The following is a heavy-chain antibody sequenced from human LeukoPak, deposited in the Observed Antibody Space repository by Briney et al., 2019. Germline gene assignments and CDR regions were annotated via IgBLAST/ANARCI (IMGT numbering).Heavy chain of an antibody. V-gene: IGHV3-23*01. CDR3: VQSTAWYRSSWYLIY. D-gene: IGHD6-13*01. Sequence: GGSLRLSCAASGFTFSSYSMNWVRQAPGKGLEGVSGIGSGSGGRTYYADSVKGRFSISRDNSRDTLNLQMNSLRAEDTAIYYCVQSTAWYRSSWYLIYWGQGILVTVSS. CDR2: IGSGSGGRT. J-gene: IGHJ4*02. CDR1: GFTFSSYS.